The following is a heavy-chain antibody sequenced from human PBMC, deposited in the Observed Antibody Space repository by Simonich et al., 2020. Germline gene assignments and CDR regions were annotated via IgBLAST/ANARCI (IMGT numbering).Heavy chain of an antibody. CDR2: INPNRGGT. Sequence: QVQLVQSGAEVKKPGASVKVSCKASGYTFTGYYMHWVRQAPGQGLEWNGWINPNRGGTNEAPKFQGRVTMTRDTSISTAYMELSRLRSDDTAVYYCARVRFEAFDIWGQGTMVTVSS. J-gene: IGHJ3*02. CDR1: GYTFTGYY. CDR3: ARVRFEAFDI. V-gene: IGHV1-2*02.